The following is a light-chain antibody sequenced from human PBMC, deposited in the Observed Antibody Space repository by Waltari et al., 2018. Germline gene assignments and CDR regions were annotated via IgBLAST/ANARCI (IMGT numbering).Light chain of an antibody. Sequence: EIVMTQSPVTLSVSPGERATLPCRASQSVSSNLAWYPQKPGQAPRLLIYGASTRATGIPARFSGSGSGTEFTLTISSLQSEDFAVYYCQQYNKWPPFTFGPGTKVEI. J-gene: IGKJ3*01. V-gene: IGKV3-15*01. CDR3: QQYNKWPPFT. CDR1: QSVSSN. CDR2: GAS.